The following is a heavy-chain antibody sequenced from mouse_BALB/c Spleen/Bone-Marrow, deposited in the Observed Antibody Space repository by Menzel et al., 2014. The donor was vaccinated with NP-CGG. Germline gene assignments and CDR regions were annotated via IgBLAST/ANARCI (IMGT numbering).Heavy chain of an antibody. V-gene: IGHV7-3*02. Sequence: VKLVESGGGLVQPGGSLRLSCATSGFTFTDYYMSWVRQPPGKALEWLGFIRNKPNGYTTEYSAPVKGRFTISRDNSQSILCLQMNTLRAEDSATYYCARDDYGRGYWGQGTTLTVSS. CDR1: GFTFTDYY. CDR3: ARDDYGRGY. CDR2: IRNKPNGYTT. D-gene: IGHD1-1*01. J-gene: IGHJ2*01.